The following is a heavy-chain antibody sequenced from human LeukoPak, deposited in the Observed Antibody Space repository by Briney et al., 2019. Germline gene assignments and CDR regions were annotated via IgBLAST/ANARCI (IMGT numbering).Heavy chain of an antibody. D-gene: IGHD2-21*02. CDR1: GGSISSYY. V-gene: IGHV4-59*12. Sequence: SETLSLTCTVSGGSISSYYWSWLRQPPGKGLEWIGSIYYSGSTYYNPSLKSRVTISVDTSKNQFSLKLSSVTAADTAVYYCARDVPAVTAISLYYYYGMDVWGQGTTVTVSS. J-gene: IGHJ6*02. CDR2: IYYSGST. CDR3: ARDVPAVTAISLYYYYGMDV.